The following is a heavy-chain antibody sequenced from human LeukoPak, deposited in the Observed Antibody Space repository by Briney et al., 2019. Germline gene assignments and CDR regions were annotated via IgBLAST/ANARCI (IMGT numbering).Heavy chain of an antibody. CDR1: GFTVSSNY. J-gene: IGHJ4*02. CDR3: ARELALGYCSGGSCYSGYYFDY. Sequence: VGSLRLSCAASGFTVSSNYMSWVRQAPGKGLEWVSVISSGGSTYYADSVKGRLTISRDNFKKTLYLQMNSLRAEDKGVYYCARELALGYCSGGSCYSGYYFDYWGQGTLVTVSS. D-gene: IGHD2-15*01. CDR2: ISSGGST. V-gene: IGHV3-53*01.